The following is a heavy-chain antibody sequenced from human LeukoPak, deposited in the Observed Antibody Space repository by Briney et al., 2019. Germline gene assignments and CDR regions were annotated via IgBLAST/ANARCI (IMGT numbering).Heavy chain of an antibody. D-gene: IGHD1-1*01. CDR3: AREDREVQGMDV. J-gene: IGHJ6*02. CDR2: INHSGST. Sequence: TPSETLSLTCAVYGGSFSGYYWSWIRQPPGKGLEWIGEINHSGSTNYNPSLKSRVTISVDTSKNQFSLKLSSVTAADTAVYYCAREDREVQGMDVWGQGTTVTVSS. CDR1: GGSFSGYY. V-gene: IGHV4-34*01.